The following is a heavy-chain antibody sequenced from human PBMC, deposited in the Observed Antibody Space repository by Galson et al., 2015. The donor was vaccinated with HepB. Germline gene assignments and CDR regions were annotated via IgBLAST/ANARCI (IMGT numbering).Heavy chain of an antibody. Sequence: SVKVSCKASGYTFTSYYMHWVRQAPGQGLEWMGIINPSGGSTSYAQKFQGRVTMTRDTSTSPVYMELSSLRSEDTAVYYCARDPTIAAAGTAPDYWGQGTLVTVSS. CDR3: ARDPTIAAAGTAPDY. V-gene: IGHV1-46*01. CDR2: INPSGGST. CDR1: GYTFTSYY. J-gene: IGHJ4*02. D-gene: IGHD6-13*01.